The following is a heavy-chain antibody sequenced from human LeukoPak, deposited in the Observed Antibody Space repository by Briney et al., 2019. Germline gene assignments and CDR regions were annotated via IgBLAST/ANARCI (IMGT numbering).Heavy chain of an antibody. CDR2: IYHSGST. CDR3: ARHNYYDSSGYRYYYYYGMDV. D-gene: IGHD3-22*01. Sequence: SQTLSLTCAVSGGSISSGGYSWSWIRQPPGKGLEWIGYIYHSGSTYYNPSLKSRVTISVDRSKNQFSLKLSSVTAADTAVYYCARHNYYDSSGYRYYYYYGMDVWGQGTTVTVSS. CDR1: GGSISSGGYS. J-gene: IGHJ6*02. V-gene: IGHV4-30-2*01.